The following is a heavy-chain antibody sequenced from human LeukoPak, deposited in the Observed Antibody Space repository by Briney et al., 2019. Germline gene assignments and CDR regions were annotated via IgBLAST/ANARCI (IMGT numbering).Heavy chain of an antibody. CDR1: GYTFTAFH. CDR3: ARSHDYTNYVGP. J-gene: IGHJ5*02. Sequence: ASVKVSCKASGYTFTAFHIHWVRQAPGQGLEWMGWINPDGGGTIFGQRFQGRVSMTRDTSISTAYMELGSLRSDDTAVYYCARSHDYTNYVGPWGQGTLVTASS. CDR2: INPDGGGT. V-gene: IGHV1-2*02. D-gene: IGHD4-11*01.